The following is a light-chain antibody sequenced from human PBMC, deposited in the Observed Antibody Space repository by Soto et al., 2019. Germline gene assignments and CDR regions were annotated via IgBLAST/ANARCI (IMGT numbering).Light chain of an antibody. CDR3: SSYTSSSLV. CDR2: EVS. V-gene: IGLV2-14*01. Sequence: QSALTQPASVSGSPGQSITISCTGTSSDVGGYNYVSWYQQHPGKAPKLMIYEVSNRPSGVSNRFSGSKSGNTASLTISGLQAEDEADYYCSSYTSSSLVFGGGTKLT. CDR1: SSDVGGYNY. J-gene: IGLJ2*01.